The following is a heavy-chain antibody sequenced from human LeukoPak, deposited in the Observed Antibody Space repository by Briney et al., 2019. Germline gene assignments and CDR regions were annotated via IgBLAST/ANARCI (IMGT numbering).Heavy chain of an antibody. CDR2: ISAYNGNT. CDR3: ARGHRTAAYDGSGSDY. J-gene: IGHJ4*02. CDR1: GYTFTSYG. V-gene: IGHV1-18*01. Sequence: WASVKVSCKASGYTFTSYGFSWVRQAPGQGLEWMGWISAYNGNTNYAQKFQGRATMTTDTSTSTAYMELRSLRSDDTAVFYCARGHRTAAYDGSGSDYWGQGTLVTVSS. D-gene: IGHD3-22*01.